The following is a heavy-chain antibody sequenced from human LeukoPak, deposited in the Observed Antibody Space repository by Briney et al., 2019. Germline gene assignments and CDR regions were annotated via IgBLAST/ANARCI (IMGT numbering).Heavy chain of an antibody. J-gene: IGHJ5*02. CDR3: ARDRTDVYTAMFDP. Sequence: GGSLRLSCAASGFTFSSYSMNWVRQAPGKGLEWVSSISSSSSYIYYADSVKGRFTISRDNAKNSLYLQMNSLRAEDTAVYYCARDRTDVYTAMFDPWGQGTLVTVSS. V-gene: IGHV3-21*01. CDR1: GFTFSSYS. CDR2: ISSSSSYI. D-gene: IGHD5-18*01.